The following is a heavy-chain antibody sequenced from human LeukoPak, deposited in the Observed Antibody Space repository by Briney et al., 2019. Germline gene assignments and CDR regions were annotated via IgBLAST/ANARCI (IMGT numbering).Heavy chain of an antibody. Sequence: ASVKVSCKASGYTFTSYGISWVRQAPGQGLEWMGWISAYNGNTNYAQKLQGRVTMTTDTSTSTAYMELRSLRSDDTAVYYCARGLEQLANLNWFDPWGQGTLVTVSS. D-gene: IGHD6-6*01. V-gene: IGHV1-18*01. CDR2: ISAYNGNT. CDR1: GYTFTSYG. CDR3: ARGLEQLANLNWFDP. J-gene: IGHJ5*02.